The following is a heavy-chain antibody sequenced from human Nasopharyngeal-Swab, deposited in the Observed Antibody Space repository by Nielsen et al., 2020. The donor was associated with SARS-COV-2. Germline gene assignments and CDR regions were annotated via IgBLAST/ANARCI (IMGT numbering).Heavy chain of an antibody. D-gene: IGHD1-26*01. Sequence: SGPTLVTPTQTLTLTCTFSGFSLSTSGVGVGWIRQPPGKALEWLGLLYLDDDKRYSPSLKSRLTITKDTSKNQVVLTMTNMDPVDTATYYCAHRRTIVGATFLDYWGQGTLVTVSS. V-gene: IGHV2-5*02. J-gene: IGHJ4*02. CDR3: AHRRTIVGATFLDY. CDR1: GFSLSTSGVG. CDR2: LYLDDDK.